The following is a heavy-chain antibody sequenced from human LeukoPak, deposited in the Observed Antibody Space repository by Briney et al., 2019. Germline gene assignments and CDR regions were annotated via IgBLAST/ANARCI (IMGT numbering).Heavy chain of an antibody. CDR2: IWYDGSNK. Sequence: GGSLRLSCAASGFTFSSYGMLGLRQAPGKGLEWVAVIWYDGSNKYYADSVKGRFTISRDNSKNTLYLQMNSLRAEDTAVYYCARGEPEANDAFDIWGQGTMVTVSS. V-gene: IGHV3-33*01. J-gene: IGHJ3*02. D-gene: IGHD1-14*01. CDR1: GFTFSSYG. CDR3: ARGEPEANDAFDI.